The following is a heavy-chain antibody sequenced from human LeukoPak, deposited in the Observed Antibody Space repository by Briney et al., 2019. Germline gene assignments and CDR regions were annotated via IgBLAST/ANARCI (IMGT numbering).Heavy chain of an antibody. CDR1: GFTFSSYG. Sequence: PGGSLRLSCAASGFTFSSYGMHWVRQAPGKGLEWVAVIWYDGSNKYYADSVKGRFTISRDNSKNTLYLQMNSLRAEDTAVYCCARDLTYYDSSGYGYWGQGTLVTVSS. CDR2: IWYDGSNK. V-gene: IGHV3-33*01. D-gene: IGHD3-22*01. CDR3: ARDLTYYDSSGYGY. J-gene: IGHJ4*02.